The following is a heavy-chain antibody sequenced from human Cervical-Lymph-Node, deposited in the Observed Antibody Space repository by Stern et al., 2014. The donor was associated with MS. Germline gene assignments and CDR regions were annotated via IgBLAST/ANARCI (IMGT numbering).Heavy chain of an antibody. CDR3: ARTDQHGDSRTSFDY. CDR2: ISSSSSYI. Sequence: EVQLEESGGGLVKPGGSLRLSCAASGFTFSSYSMNWVRQAPGKGLEWVSSISSSSSYIYYADSVKGRFTISRDNAKNSLYLQMNSLRAEDTAVYYCARTDQHGDSRTSFDYWGQGTLVTVSS. J-gene: IGHJ4*02. D-gene: IGHD4-17*01. V-gene: IGHV3-21*01. CDR1: GFTFSSYS.